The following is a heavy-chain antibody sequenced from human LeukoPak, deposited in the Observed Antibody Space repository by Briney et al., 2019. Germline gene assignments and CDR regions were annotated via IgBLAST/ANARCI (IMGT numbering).Heavy chain of an antibody. J-gene: IGHJ2*01. CDR3: ARLYGDYVYWYFDL. CDR1: GFIFNSYW. Sequence: PGGSLRLSCTASGFIFNSYWMGWVRQAPGKGLEWVSYISTSSSTIYYADSVKGRFTISRDNARNSLYLKMNSLRAEDTAVYFCARLYGDYVYWYFDLWGRGTLVTVSS. V-gene: IGHV3-48*01. CDR2: ISTSSSTI. D-gene: IGHD4-17*01.